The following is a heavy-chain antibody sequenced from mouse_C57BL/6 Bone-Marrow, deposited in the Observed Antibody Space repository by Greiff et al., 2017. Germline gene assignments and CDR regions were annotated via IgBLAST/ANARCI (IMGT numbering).Heavy chain of an antibody. CDR2: INPNNGGT. V-gene: IGHV1-26*01. CDR3: ARGKSGYAMDY. J-gene: IGHJ4*01. Sequence: EVQLQQSGPELVKPGASVKISCKASGYTFTDYYMNWVKQSHGKSLEWIGDINPNNGGTSYNQKFKGKATLTVDKSSSTAYMELRSLTSEDSAVYYCARGKSGYAMDYWGQGTSVTVSS. CDR1: GYTFTDYY. D-gene: IGHD1-3*01.